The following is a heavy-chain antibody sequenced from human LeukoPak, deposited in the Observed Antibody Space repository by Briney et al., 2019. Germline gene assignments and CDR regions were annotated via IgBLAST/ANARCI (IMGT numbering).Heavy chain of an antibody. Sequence: ASVKVSCKASGYTFTGYYMHWVRQPPGQGRECMGWINPNSGGTNYAQTFQGSVTITSDTSISTACMELRRLSYDDTAVYYCARGSPRMITFGGVIVTLSFDYWGQGTLVTVSS. J-gene: IGHJ4*02. CDR2: INPNSGGT. V-gene: IGHV1-2*02. CDR3: ARGSPRMITFGGVIVTLSFDY. D-gene: IGHD3-16*02. CDR1: GYTFTGYY.